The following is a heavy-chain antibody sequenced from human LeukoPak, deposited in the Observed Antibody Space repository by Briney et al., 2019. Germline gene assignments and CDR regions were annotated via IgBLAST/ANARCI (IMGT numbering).Heavy chain of an antibody. V-gene: IGHV4-4*07. Sequence: SETLSLTCTVSGGSISSYYWSWIRQPAGKGLEWIGRIYTSGSTNYNPSLKSRVTMSVVTSKNQFSLKLSSVTAADTAVYYCAREFIAAAGTSWFDPWGQGTLVTVSS. CDR1: GGSISSYY. J-gene: IGHJ5*02. CDR2: IYTSGST. D-gene: IGHD6-13*01. CDR3: AREFIAAAGTSWFDP.